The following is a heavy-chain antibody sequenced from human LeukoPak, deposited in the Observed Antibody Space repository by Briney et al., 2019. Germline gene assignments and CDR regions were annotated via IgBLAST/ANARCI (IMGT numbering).Heavy chain of an antibody. J-gene: IGHJ4*02. CDR1: GFTFNSYA. D-gene: IGHD3-22*01. CDR3: ASYYYDPFDY. CDR2: ISGSGGST. Sequence: PGGSLRLSCAASGFTFNSYAMNWVRQAPGKGLEWVSAISGSGGSTYYADSVKGRFTISRDNSKNTLYLQMNSLRAEDTAVYYCASYYYDPFDYWGQGTLVTVSS. V-gene: IGHV3-23*01.